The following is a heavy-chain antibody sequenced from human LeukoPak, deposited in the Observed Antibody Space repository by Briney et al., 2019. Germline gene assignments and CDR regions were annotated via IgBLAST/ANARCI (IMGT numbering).Heavy chain of an antibody. Sequence: PSETLSLTCTVSGGSISSYYRSWMRQPAGRGLEGIGRIYTSGSTNYNPSLQSRVTISVDTTKNQIPLNLSSVAAADTAVYYCARETVGATTGTFDYWGQGTLVTVSS. CDR2: IYTSGST. D-gene: IGHD1-26*01. V-gene: IGHV4-4*07. J-gene: IGHJ4*02. CDR3: ARETVGATTGTFDY. CDR1: GGSISSYY.